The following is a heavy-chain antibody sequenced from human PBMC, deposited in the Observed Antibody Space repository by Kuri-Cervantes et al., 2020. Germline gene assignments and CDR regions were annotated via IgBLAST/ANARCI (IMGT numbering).Heavy chain of an antibody. CDR1: GGSVSSGSYY. D-gene: IGHD3-3*01. CDR3: ARASYDFWSGYYPYYYYMDV. Sequence: SETLSLTCTVSGGSVSSGSYYWSWIRQPPGKGLEWIGYIYYSGSTNYNPSLKSRVTISVDTSKNQFSLKLSSVTAADTAVYYCARASYDFWSGYYPYYYYMDVWGKGTTVTVSS. CDR2: IYYSGST. V-gene: IGHV4-61*01. J-gene: IGHJ6*03.